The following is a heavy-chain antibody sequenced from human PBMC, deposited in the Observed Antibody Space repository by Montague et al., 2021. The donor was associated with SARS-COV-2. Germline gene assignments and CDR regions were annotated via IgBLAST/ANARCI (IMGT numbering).Heavy chain of an antibody. CDR3: ARHPWHSTIFGVVTRYGMDV. CDR1: GDSVSSGSYY. V-gene: IGHV4-61*01. J-gene: IGHJ6*02. Sequence: SETLSLTCTVSGDSVSSGSYYWSWIRQPPGKGLEWIGYIYYSGSTNYNPSLKSRVTISVGTSKNQFSLKLSSVTAADTAVYYCARHPWHSTIFGVVTRYGMDVWGQGTTVTVSS. CDR2: IYYSGST. D-gene: IGHD3-3*01.